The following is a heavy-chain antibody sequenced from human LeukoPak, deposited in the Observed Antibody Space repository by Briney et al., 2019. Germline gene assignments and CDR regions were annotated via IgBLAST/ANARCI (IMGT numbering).Heavy chain of an antibody. CDR3: AGMVRGVISMAFDY. Sequence: SQTLSLTCAVSGGSISSGGYSWSWIRQPPGKGLEWIGYIYHSGSTYYNPSLKSRVTISLDRSKNQFSLKLSSVTAADTAVYYCAGMVRGVISMAFDYWGQGTLVTVSS. D-gene: IGHD3-10*01. CDR2: IYHSGST. J-gene: IGHJ4*02. CDR1: GGSISSGGYS. V-gene: IGHV4-30-2*01.